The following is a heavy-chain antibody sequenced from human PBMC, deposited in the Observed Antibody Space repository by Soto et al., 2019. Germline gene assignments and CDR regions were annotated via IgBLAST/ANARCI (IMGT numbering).Heavy chain of an antibody. CDR2: IRSKANSYAT. CDR3: TRLEVLLWFGELVYSYYGMDV. V-gene: IGHV3-73*02. Sequence: EVQLVESGGGLVQPGGSLKLSCAASGFTFSGSAMHWVRQASGKGLEWVGRIRSKANSYATAYAASVKGRFTISRDDSKNKAYLQMNSLKTEDTAVYYCTRLEVLLWFGELVYSYYGMDVWGQGTTVTVSS. J-gene: IGHJ6*02. D-gene: IGHD3-10*01. CDR1: GFTFSGSA.